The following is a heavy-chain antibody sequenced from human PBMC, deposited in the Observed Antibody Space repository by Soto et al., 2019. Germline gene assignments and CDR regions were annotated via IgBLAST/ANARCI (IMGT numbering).Heavy chain of an antibody. CDR1: GGTFRSYA. V-gene: IGHV1-69*13. CDR2: IIAIFGTA. CDR3: ASGYCSGGDCYSGYYYYGMDV. Sequence: SVKVSCKASGGTFRSYAISWVRQAPGQGPEWMGGIIAIFGTADYAQKFQGRVTITADESTSTAYMELSSLRSEDTAVYYCASGYCSGGDCYSGYYYYGMDVWGQGTTVTVSS. D-gene: IGHD2-15*01. J-gene: IGHJ6*02.